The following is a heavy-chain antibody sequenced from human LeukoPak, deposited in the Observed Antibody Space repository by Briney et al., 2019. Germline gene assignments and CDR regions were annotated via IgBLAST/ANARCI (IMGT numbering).Heavy chain of an antibody. CDR3: ARDDNYGIFVNVDY. V-gene: IGHV3-7*03. D-gene: IGHD4-11*01. Sequence: GGSLRLSCAASGFTFSSYWMSWVRQAPGKGLEWVANIKQDGSEKYYVDPVKGRFTISRDNAKNSLYLQMNSLRSDDTAVYYCARDDNYGIFVNVDYWGQGTLVTVSS. CDR1: GFTFSSYW. J-gene: IGHJ4*02. CDR2: IKQDGSEK.